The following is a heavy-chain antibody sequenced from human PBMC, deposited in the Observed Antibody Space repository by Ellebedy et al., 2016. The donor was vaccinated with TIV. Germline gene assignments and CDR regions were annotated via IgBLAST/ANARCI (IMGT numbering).Heavy chain of an antibody. Sequence: GESLKISCKGSGYSFTSYWIGWVRQMPRKGLEWMRIIYPGDSDTRYSPSFQGQVTISADKSISTAYLQWSSLKASDTAMYYCARPHYYDSAAYYFDYWGQGTLVTVSS. D-gene: IGHD3-22*01. V-gene: IGHV5-51*01. CDR2: IYPGDSDT. CDR1: GYSFTSYW. CDR3: ARPHYYDSAAYYFDY. J-gene: IGHJ4*02.